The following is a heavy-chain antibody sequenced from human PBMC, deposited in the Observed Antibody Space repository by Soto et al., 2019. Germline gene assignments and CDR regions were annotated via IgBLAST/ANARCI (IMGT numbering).Heavy chain of an antibody. CDR3: ARAGVAARPPPEDRGDYFDY. CDR2: INPNGGST. CDR1: ADTFTSYY. D-gene: IGHD6-6*01. V-gene: IGHV1-46*01. J-gene: IGHJ4*02. Sequence: ASVKVSCKAPADTFTSYYIHWVRQAPGHGLEWMGIINPNGGSTRFAQTFQGRITMTTDTSTSTVYMELRSLRSEDTAVYYCARAGVAARPPPEDRGDYFDYWGQGTLVTVSS.